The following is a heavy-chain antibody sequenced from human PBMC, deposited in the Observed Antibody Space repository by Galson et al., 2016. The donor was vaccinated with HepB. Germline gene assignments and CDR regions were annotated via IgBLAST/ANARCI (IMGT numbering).Heavy chain of an antibody. CDR3: ASPGSVLNV. J-gene: IGHJ6*02. CDR2: IYSGGST. D-gene: IGHD2-8*01. V-gene: IGHV3-66*01. CDR1: GFSVSHNY. Sequence: SLRLSCAASGFSVSHNYMTWVRQAPGKGLEWVSLIYSGGSTYYADSVKGRFTISRDSSKNTVHLQMISLRAEDTAVYYCASPGSVLNVWGQGTAVTVSS.